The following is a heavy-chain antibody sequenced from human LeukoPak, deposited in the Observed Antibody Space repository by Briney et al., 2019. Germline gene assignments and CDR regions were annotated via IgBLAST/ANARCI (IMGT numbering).Heavy chain of an antibody. CDR2: ISSSGSTI. J-gene: IGHJ4*02. CDR3: ARVSYYYGYFDY. Sequence: PGRSLRLSCAASGFTFSSYAMHWVRQAPGKGLEWVSYISSSGSTIYYADSVKGRFTISRDNTKNSLYLQMNSLRAEDTAVYYCARVSYYYGYFDYWGQGTLVTVSS. CDR1: GFTFSSYA. D-gene: IGHD3-22*01. V-gene: IGHV3-48*03.